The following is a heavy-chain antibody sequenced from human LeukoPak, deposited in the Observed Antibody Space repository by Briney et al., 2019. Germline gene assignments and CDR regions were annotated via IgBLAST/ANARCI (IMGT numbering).Heavy chain of an antibody. J-gene: IGHJ5*02. Sequence: SVKVSCKASGGTFSSYAISWVRQAPGQGLEWMGGIIPIFGTANYAQKFQGRVTITADESTSTAYMELSSLRSEDTAVYYCARKSTIDYYDSSGYYSPWGQGTLVTVSS. V-gene: IGHV1-69*13. D-gene: IGHD3-22*01. CDR1: GGTFSSYA. CDR2: IIPIFGTA. CDR3: ARKSTIDYYDSSGYYSP.